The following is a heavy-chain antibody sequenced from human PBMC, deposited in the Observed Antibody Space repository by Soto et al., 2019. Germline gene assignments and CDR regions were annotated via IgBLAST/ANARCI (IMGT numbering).Heavy chain of an antibody. Sequence: SETLSLTCTVSGGSISSGGYYWSWIRQHPGKGLEWIGYIYYSGSTYYNPSLKSRVTISVDTSKNQFSLKLGSVTAADTAVYYCARDFGPPPHDILTGDAFDIWGQGTMVTVSS. CDR3: ARDFGPPPHDILTGDAFDI. D-gene: IGHD3-9*01. CDR1: GGSISSGGYY. V-gene: IGHV4-31*03. J-gene: IGHJ3*02. CDR2: IYYSGST.